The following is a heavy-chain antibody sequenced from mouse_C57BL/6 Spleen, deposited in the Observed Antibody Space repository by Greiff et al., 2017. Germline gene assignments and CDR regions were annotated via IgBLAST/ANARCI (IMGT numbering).Heavy chain of an antibody. D-gene: IGHD1-1*01. CDR1: GYTFTSYW. CDR2: IYPGSGST. Sequence: VQLQQPGAELVKPGASVKMSCKASGYTFTSYWITWVKQRPGQGLEWIGDIYPGSGSTNYNEKFKSKATLTVDTSSSTAYMQLSSLTSEDSAVYYCARPITTVVASYYYAMDYWGQGTSVTVSS. J-gene: IGHJ4*01. CDR3: ARPITTVVASYYYAMDY. V-gene: IGHV1-55*01.